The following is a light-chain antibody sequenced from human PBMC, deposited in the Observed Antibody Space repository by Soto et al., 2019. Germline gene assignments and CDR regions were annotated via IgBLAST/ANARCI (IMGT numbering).Light chain of an antibody. CDR1: QSVSSN. CDR3: QQYNNWPPWT. Sequence: EIVLTQSPATLSVSPGERATLSCRASQSVSSNLAWYQQKPGQAPRLRIYGASTRATGIPARFSGSWSGTAFTLTISSLQSEDFALYYCQQYNNWPPWTFGQGTKVEIK. J-gene: IGKJ1*01. CDR2: GAS. V-gene: IGKV3-15*01.